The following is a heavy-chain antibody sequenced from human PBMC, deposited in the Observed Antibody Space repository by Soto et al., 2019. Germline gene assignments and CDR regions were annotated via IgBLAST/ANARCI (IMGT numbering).Heavy chain of an antibody. CDR2: IYYSGST. V-gene: IGHV4-39*07. D-gene: IGHD5-12*01. J-gene: IGHJ4*02. CDR1: GGSISSSSYY. Sequence: SETLSLTCTVSGGSISSSSYYWGWIRQPPGKGLEWIGSIYYSGSTNYNPSPKSRVTISVDTSKNQFSLKLSSVTAADTAVYYCAREGDSWDYFDYWGQGTLVTVSS. CDR3: AREGDSWDYFDY.